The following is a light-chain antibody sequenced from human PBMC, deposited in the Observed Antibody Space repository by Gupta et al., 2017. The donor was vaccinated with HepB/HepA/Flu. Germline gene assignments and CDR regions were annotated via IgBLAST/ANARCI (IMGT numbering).Light chain of an antibody. V-gene: IGKV3-15*01. CDR2: GAS. J-gene: IGKJ1*01. CDR3: QQDDNWPPWT. Sequence: EIVMTQSPATLSVSPGERATLSCRASQSVRSNLAWYQQKPGQAPRLLIYGASTRATGIPARFSGSGSGIEFTLTISSRQSEDFAGYYCQQDDNWPPWTFGQGTKVEIK. CDR1: QSVRSN.